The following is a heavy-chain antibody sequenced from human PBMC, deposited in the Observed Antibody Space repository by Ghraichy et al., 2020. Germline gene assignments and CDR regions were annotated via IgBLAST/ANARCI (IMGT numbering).Heavy chain of an antibody. CDR2: ISSSSSYI. J-gene: IGHJ5*02. CDR1: GFTFSSYS. D-gene: IGHD2-2*01. CDR3: ARGIVVGYYEPNWFDA. V-gene: IGHV3-21*01. Sequence: GGSLRLSCAASGFTFSSYSMNWVRQAPGKGLEWVSSISSSSSYIYYADSVKGRFTISRDNAKNSLYLQMNSLRAEDTAVYYCARGIVVGYYEPNWFDAWGQGTLLTVSS.